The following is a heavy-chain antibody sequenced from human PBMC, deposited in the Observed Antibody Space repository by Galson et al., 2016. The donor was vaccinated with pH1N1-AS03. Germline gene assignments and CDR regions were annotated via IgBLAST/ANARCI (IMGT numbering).Heavy chain of an antibody. V-gene: IGHV1-2*04. Sequence: SVKVSCKASGYIFTGFYVHWVRQAPGQGLEWMGWINPNSGVTNYAQKFQAWVTMTGDTSISTAYMELYGLKPDDTAVYYCARDPRRPCSSAPCPTTHYFGMDVGGQGTTVIVSS. J-gene: IGHJ6*02. D-gene: IGHD1-26*01. CDR2: INPNSGVT. CDR3: ARDPRRPCSSAPCPTTHYFGMDV. CDR1: GYIFTGFY.